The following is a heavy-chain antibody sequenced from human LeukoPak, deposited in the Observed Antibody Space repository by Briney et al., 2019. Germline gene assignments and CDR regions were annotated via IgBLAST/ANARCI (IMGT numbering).Heavy chain of an antibody. J-gene: IGHJ4*02. V-gene: IGHV4-4*07. D-gene: IGHD3-22*01. CDR1: GGSINSYY. Sequence: SETLSLTCTVSGGSINSYYWSWLRQPAGKGLEWIGRIYTSGSTNYNPSLKSRVTMSVDTSRNQFSLKLSSVTAADTAVYYCARGAYYYDSSGLGLGYWGQGTLVTVSS. CDR3: ARGAYYYDSSGLGLGY. CDR2: IYTSGST.